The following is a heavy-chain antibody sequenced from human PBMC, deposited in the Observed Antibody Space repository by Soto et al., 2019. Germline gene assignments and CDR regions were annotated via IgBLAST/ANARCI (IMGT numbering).Heavy chain of an antibody. Sequence: GSLVLACAASGFTFSSYAMSWVRQAPGKGLEWVSAISGSGGSTYYADSVKGRFTISRDNSKNTLYLQMNSLRAEDTAVYYCAKDGSSYYFDYWGQGTLVTVSS. D-gene: IGHD6-6*01. CDR3: AKDGSSYYFDY. V-gene: IGHV3-23*01. CDR2: ISGSGGST. CDR1: GFTFSSYA. J-gene: IGHJ4*02.